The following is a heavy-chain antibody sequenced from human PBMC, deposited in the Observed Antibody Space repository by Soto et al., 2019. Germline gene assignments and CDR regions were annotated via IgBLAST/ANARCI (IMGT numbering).Heavy chain of an antibody. D-gene: IGHD2-15*01. CDR1: GYTFTTYG. CDR2: ISTYNGNT. V-gene: IGHV1-18*04. Sequence: QVHLVQSGAAVKKPGASVKVSCKASGYTFTTYGISWVRQAPGQGLEWMGWISTYNGNTNYEQKVQCRVTMTTDTLTSTVYMELRILRSDYTAVYYCARRGGYCSGGSCYHCDYWVQGTLVTVS. J-gene: IGHJ4*02. CDR3: ARRGGYCSGGSCYHCDY.